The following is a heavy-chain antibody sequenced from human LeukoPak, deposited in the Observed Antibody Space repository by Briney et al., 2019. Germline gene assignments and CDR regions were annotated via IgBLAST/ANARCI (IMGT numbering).Heavy chain of an antibody. CDR3: ARGPHMAFYYYYGMDV. V-gene: IGHV4-59*02. D-gene: IGHD5-24*01. Sequence: SETLSLTCAVSGGSVSGFYWSWIRQPPGKGLEWIGYIHYSGTTNCNPSLKSRVTISVDTSKNQFSLKLSSVTAADTAVYYCARGPHMAFYYYYGMDVWGQGTTVTVSS. CDR2: IHYSGTT. J-gene: IGHJ6*02. CDR1: GGSVSGFY.